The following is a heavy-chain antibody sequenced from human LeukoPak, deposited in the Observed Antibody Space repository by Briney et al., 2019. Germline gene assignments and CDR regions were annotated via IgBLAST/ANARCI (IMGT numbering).Heavy chain of an antibody. CDR1: GYTLTELS. CDR2: FDPEDGET. D-gene: IGHD6-13*01. Sequence: ASVKVSCKVSGYTLTELSMHWVRQAPGKGLEWMGGFDPEDGETIYAQKFQGRVTMTEDTSTDTAYMELSSLRSEDTAVYYCARSAAARMSYYYYYYMDVWGKGTTVTVSS. V-gene: IGHV1-24*01. J-gene: IGHJ6*03. CDR3: ARSAAARMSYYYYYYMDV.